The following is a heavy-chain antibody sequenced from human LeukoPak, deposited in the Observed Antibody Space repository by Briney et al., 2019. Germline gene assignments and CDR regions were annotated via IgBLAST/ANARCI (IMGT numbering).Heavy chain of an antibody. CDR2: IWSDGTNQ. Sequence: GKSLTLSCVASQFRFPFSHYGMHWVRQAPGRGLEWVAVIWSDGTNQYYADSVKGRFTISRDNSKNTVYLQMNSLRAEDTAVYFCAKEAQRGFDYSNSLEYWGQGTLVTVSS. CDR3: AKEAQRGFDYSNSLEY. D-gene: IGHD4-11*01. CDR1: QFRFPFSHYG. J-gene: IGHJ4*02. V-gene: IGHV3-33*06.